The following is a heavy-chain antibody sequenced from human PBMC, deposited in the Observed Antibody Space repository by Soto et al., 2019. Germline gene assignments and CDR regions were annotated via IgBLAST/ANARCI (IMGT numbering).Heavy chain of an antibody. V-gene: IGHV1-2*02. D-gene: IGHD6-19*01. CDR2: INAKNGAT. Sequence: QGQLVQTGGEVREPGASVQGSCKDSGYIFSGNYLHWVRRAPGQGLEWMAWINAKNGATKYAQKFRSRATVTRYTSISTTYLERSGLTSDDTAVYYCARAREDSSDWCDHWGQGPQVTVPP. J-gene: IGHJ5*02. CDR3: ARAREDSSDWCDH. CDR1: GYIFSGNY.